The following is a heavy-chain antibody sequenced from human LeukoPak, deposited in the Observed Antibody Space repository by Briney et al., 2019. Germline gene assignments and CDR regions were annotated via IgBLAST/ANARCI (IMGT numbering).Heavy chain of an antibody. CDR2: TYYSGST. Sequence: SETLSLTCTVSGGSISSGDHYWSWIRQSPGGGLEWIGFTYYSGSTYYNPSLKSRLTISLDTSKNQVSLRLSSVSAADTAVYYCARGGYLWGQGTLVTVSS. V-gene: IGHV4-30-4*01. CDR1: GGSISSGDHY. CDR3: ARGGYL. D-gene: IGHD5-12*01. J-gene: IGHJ4*02.